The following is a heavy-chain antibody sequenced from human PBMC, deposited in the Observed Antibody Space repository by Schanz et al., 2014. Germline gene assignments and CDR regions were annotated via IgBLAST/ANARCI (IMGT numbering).Heavy chain of an antibody. D-gene: IGHD2-2*01. CDR3: ARVKQGCSDTSCVLDP. V-gene: IGHV4-4*02. CDR1: GVSISSTNW. CDR2: IIHDGRT. Sequence: QVQLQESGPGLVKPSGTLSLTCAVSGVSISSTNWWHWVRQSPGKGLEWLGEIIHDGRTNYNPSPGSRVTISQDKSENQSSRELTSVTAADTALYFCARVKQGCSDTSCVLDPWGQGTLVTVSS. J-gene: IGHJ5*02.